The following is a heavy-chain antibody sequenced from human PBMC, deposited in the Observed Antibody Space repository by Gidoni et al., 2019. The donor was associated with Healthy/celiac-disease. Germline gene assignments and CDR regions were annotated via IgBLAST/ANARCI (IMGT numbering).Heavy chain of an antibody. D-gene: IGHD3-22*01. CDR1: GFTFRSYA. CDR2: ISGSGGST. Sequence: EVQLLESGGGLVQPGGSLRLSCAASGFTFRSYAMSWVRQAPGKGLEWVSAISGSGGSTYYADSVKGRFTISRDNSKNTLYLQMNSLRAEDTAVYYCAKVDRMIVVVTPFDYWGQGTLVTVSS. CDR3: AKVDRMIVVVTPFDY. V-gene: IGHV3-23*01. J-gene: IGHJ4*02.